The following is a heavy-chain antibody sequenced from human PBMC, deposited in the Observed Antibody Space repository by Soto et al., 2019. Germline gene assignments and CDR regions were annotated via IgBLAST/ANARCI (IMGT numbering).Heavy chain of an antibody. D-gene: IGHD4-17*01. CDR1: GGSISSSSYY. CDR3: ARKRTTTVTTKAVNWFDP. V-gene: IGHV4-39*01. CDR2: IYYSGST. Sequence: SETLSLTCTVSGGSISSSSYYWGWIRQPPGKGLEWIGSIYYSGSTYYNPSLKSRVTISVDTSRNQFSLKLSSVTAVDTAVYYCARKRTTTVTTKAVNWFDPWGQGTLVTVSS. J-gene: IGHJ5*02.